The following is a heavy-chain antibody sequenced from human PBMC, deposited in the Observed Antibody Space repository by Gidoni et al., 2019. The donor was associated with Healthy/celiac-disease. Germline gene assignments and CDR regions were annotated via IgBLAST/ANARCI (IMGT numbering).Heavy chain of an antibody. Sequence: EVQLVESGGGLVKPGGSLRLSCAASVFTFSSYSMNWVRQAPGKGLEWVSSISSSSSDIYYADSVKGRFTISRDNAKNSLYLQMNSLRAEDTAVYYCARDPQSGYDQSFDYWGQGTLVTVSS. D-gene: IGHD5-12*01. CDR3: ARDPQSGYDQSFDY. CDR1: VFTFSSYS. V-gene: IGHV3-21*01. J-gene: IGHJ4*02. CDR2: ISSSSSDI.